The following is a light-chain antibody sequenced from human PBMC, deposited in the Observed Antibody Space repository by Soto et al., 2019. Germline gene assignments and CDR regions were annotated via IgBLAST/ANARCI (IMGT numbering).Light chain of an antibody. V-gene: IGKV1-9*01. CDR1: QGISGY. Sequence: IRLTQSPSSLSASVGDRVTITCRASQGISGYLAWYQQKPGKAPKLGIDIASTLQIGVPSRFSGSGSGTDFTLTISSLQPEDVATYYCQQLNSYPLTFGGGTKVEIK. CDR3: QQLNSYPLT. CDR2: IAS. J-gene: IGKJ4*01.